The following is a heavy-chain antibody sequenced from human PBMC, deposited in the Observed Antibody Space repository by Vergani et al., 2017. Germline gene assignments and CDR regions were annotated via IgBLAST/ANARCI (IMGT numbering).Heavy chain of an antibody. Sequence: QVQLQQWCAGLLKPSETLSLTCAVYGGSFSGYYWSWIRQPPGKGLEWIGEINHSGSTNYNPSLKSRVTTSVDTSKNQFSLKLSSVTAADTAVYYCARDLPVYYDFWSGSKDAFDIWGQGTMVTVSS. CDR2: INHSGST. CDR3: ARDLPVYYDFWSGSKDAFDI. D-gene: IGHD3-3*01. CDR1: GGSFSGYY. J-gene: IGHJ3*02. V-gene: IGHV4-34*01.